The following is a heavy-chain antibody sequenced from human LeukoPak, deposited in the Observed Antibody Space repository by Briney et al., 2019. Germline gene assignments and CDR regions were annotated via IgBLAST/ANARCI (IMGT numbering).Heavy chain of an antibody. V-gene: IGHV3-74*01. Sequence: GGSLRLSCAVSGFTFSSYWMHWVRQAPGKGLVWVSRINSDGSSTSYADSVKGRFTISRDNAKNTLYLQMNSLRAEDTAVYYCAREGSWLRSIDYWGQGTLVTVSS. CDR3: AREGSWLRSIDY. J-gene: IGHJ4*02. D-gene: IGHD5-12*01. CDR2: INSDGSST. CDR1: GFTFSSYW.